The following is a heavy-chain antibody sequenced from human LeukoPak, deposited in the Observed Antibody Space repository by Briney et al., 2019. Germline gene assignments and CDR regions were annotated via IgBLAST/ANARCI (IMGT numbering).Heavy chain of an antibody. D-gene: IGHD4-23*01. Sequence: ASVKVSCKASGGTFSSYTIGWVRQAPGQGLEWMGWMNPNSGNTGYAQKFQGRVTMTRNTSISTAYMELSSLRSEDTAVYYCARRCLSHGGFDPWGQGTLVTVSS. CDR3: ARRCLSHGGFDP. V-gene: IGHV1-8*02. CDR2: MNPNSGNT. CDR1: GGTFSSYT. J-gene: IGHJ5*02.